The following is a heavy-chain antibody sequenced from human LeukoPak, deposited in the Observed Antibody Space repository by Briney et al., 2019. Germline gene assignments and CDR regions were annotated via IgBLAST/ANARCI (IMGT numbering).Heavy chain of an antibody. CDR1: GGSINSSSYY. Sequence: PSETLSLTCTVSGGSINSSSYYWGWIRQPPGKGLEWIGSIYYSGSTYYNPSLKSRVTISVDTTKNQFSLKLTSVTAADTAVYYCARRIPGYSSSWPFDYWGQGTLVTVSS. J-gene: IGHJ4*02. CDR3: ARRIPGYSSSWPFDY. V-gene: IGHV4-39*07. D-gene: IGHD6-13*01. CDR2: IYYSGST.